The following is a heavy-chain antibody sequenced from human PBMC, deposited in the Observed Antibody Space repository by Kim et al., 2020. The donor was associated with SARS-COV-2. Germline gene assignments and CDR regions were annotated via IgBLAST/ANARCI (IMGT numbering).Heavy chain of an antibody. J-gene: IGHJ4*02. Sequence: SVKVSCKASGGTFSSYAISWVRQAPGQGLEWMGRIIPIFGIANYAQKFQGRVTITADKSTSTAYMELSSLRSEDTAVYYCARGEYCSSTSCYSWDTDYWGQGTLVTVSS. CDR3: ARGEYCSSTSCYSWDTDY. D-gene: IGHD2-2*02. CDR2: IIPIFGIA. CDR1: GGTFSSYA. V-gene: IGHV1-69*04.